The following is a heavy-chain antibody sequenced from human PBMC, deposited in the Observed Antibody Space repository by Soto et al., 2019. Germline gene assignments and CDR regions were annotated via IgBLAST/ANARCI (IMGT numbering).Heavy chain of an antibody. CDR2: ITGSGDNT. V-gene: IGHV3-23*01. J-gene: IGHJ6*02. D-gene: IGHD2-15*01. Sequence: EVQLLDSGGGLVQPGGSVRLSCSASGFMFSNYAMSWVRQAPGKGLEWVSSITGSGDNTYYADSVNGRFTISRDNSKNTLSLQMSSLRVEDTALYYCAKGVFRDGNCYGREDVWGQGTTVIVSS. CDR3: AKGVFRDGNCYGREDV. CDR1: GFMFSNYA.